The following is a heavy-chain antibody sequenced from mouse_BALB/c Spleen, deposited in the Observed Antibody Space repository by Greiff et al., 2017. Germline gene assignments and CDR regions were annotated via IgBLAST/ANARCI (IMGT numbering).Heavy chain of an antibody. CDR3: ALSHGPAMDY. CDR2: IDPENGNT. CDR1: GFTIKDYY. J-gene: IGHJ4*01. V-gene: IGHV14-1*02. Sequence: VQLQQSGAELVRPGALVKLSCKASGFTIKDYYMHWVKQRPEQGLEWIGWIDPENGNTIYYPKFQGKARITADTSSNTAYLQLSSLTSEDTAVYYWALSHGPAMDYWGQGTSVTVSS.